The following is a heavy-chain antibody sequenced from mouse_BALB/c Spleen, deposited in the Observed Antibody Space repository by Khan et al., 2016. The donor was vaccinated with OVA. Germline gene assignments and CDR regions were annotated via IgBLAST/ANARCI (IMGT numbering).Heavy chain of an antibody. CDR1: GYTFINYW. Sequence: VRLQQSGAELAKPGASVKMSCKASGYTFINYWILWVKQRPGQGLEWIGYINPRTGYTEYNQNFKDKATLTADKSSSTAYMQLSSLTSEDSAVXYCGIRGLRWDFDYWGQGTTLTVSS. V-gene: IGHV1-7*01. CDR2: INPRTGYT. CDR3: GIRGLRWDFDY. D-gene: IGHD1-1*02. J-gene: IGHJ2*01.